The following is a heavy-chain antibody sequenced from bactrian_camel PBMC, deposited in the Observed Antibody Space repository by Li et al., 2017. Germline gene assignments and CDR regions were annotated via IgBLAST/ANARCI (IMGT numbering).Heavy chain of an antibody. CDR3: AADRLACLGNTWSGESLKWSY. J-gene: IGHJ4*01. V-gene: IGHV3S40*01. CDR2: INPGGGTA. Sequence: VQLVESGGGLVQPGGSLRLSCAASGFTFGSYYMSWVRQAPGKGLEWLSTINPGGGTAYYVDSVKGRFTISRDSAENSVYLQMNNLKPDDTAVYYCAADRLACLGNTWSGESLKWSYWGLGTQVTVS. D-gene: IGHD1*01. CDR1: GFTFGSYY.